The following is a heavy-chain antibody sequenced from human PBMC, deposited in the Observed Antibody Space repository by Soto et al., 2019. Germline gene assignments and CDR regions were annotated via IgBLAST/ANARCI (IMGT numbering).Heavy chain of an antibody. J-gene: IGHJ4*02. CDR2: IYYSGST. V-gene: IGHV4-31*03. Sequence: QVQLQESGPGLVKPSQTLSLTCTVSGGSISSGGYYWSWIRQHLGKGLEWIGYIYYSGSTYYNPSLKSRVTISVDTSKNQFSLKLSSVTAADTAVYYCARGVVVVAARGYYFDYWGQGTLVTVSS. CDR3: ARGVVVVAARGYYFDY. CDR1: GGSISSGGYY. D-gene: IGHD2-15*01.